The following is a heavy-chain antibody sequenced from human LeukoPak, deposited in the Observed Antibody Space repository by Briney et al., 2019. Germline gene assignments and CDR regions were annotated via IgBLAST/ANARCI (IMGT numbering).Heavy chain of an antibody. CDR1: GFNVNNAW. V-gene: IGHV3-15*07. CDR3: YTSITYY. D-gene: IGHD2-21*01. CDR2: IRSKIDGGAT. J-gene: IGHJ4*02. Sequence: GGSLRLSCAASGFNVNNAWMRWVRQAPGKGLEWVGRIRSKIDGGATDYAAHVKGRFTISRDDYKNTLYLQINSLKIEDTAMYYCYTSITYYWGQGTLVTVSS.